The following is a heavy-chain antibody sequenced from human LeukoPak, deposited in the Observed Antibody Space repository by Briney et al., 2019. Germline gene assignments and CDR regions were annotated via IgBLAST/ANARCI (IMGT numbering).Heavy chain of an antibody. CDR3: ARARRDSGYYKVDY. CDR1: GGSLSGSY. CDR2: INHSGSA. V-gene: IGHV4-34*01. Sequence: SETLSLTCAVYGGSLSGSYWSWVRQPPGKGLEWVGEINHSGSANYNPSLMSRVTLSIDQSQNQYSLNLNSVTAADTAVYYCARARRDSGYYKVDYWGQGTLVTVSS. J-gene: IGHJ4*02. D-gene: IGHD3-3*01.